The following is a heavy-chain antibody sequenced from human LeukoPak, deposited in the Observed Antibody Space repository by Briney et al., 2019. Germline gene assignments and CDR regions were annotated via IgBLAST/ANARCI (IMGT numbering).Heavy chain of an antibody. CDR2: ISWNSGSI. CDR3: ANSIAAAGGYYYGMDV. J-gene: IGHJ6*02. CDR1: GFTFDVYA. V-gene: IGHV3-9*01. D-gene: IGHD6-13*01. Sequence: GRSLRPSCAASGFTFDVYAMHWVRQAPGKGLGWVLGISWNSGSIGYADSVKGRFTISRDNDKNPLYLQMNSLRAEDTALYYCANSIAAAGGYYYGMDVWGQGTTVTVSS.